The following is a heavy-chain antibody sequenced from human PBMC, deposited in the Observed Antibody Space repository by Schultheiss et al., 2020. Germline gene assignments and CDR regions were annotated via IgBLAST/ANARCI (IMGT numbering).Heavy chain of an antibody. Sequence: ASVKVSCKASGYTFTSYAMHWVRQAPGQGLEWMGWINPNSGGTNYAHKFQGWVTMTRDTSISTAYMEMRSLRSDDTAVYYCAKDSSSGGDCYLLFDYWGQGALVTAS. V-gene: IGHV1-2*04. CDR1: GYTFTSYA. CDR3: AKDSSSGGDCYLLFDY. D-gene: IGHD2-21*02. CDR2: INPNSGGT. J-gene: IGHJ4*02.